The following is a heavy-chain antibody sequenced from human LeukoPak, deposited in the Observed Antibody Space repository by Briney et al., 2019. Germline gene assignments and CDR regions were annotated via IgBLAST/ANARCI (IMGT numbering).Heavy chain of an antibody. CDR1: GFTFSSYS. D-gene: IGHD3-10*01. J-gene: IGHJ3*02. CDR3: ARNYGFGELFQDAFDI. V-gene: IGHV3-21*01. Sequence: PGGSLRLSCAASGFTFSSYSMNWVRRAPGKGLEWVSSISSSSSYIYYADSVKGRFTISRDNAKNSLYLQMNSLRAEDTAVYYCARNYGFGELFQDAFDIWGQGTMVTVSS. CDR2: ISSSSSYI.